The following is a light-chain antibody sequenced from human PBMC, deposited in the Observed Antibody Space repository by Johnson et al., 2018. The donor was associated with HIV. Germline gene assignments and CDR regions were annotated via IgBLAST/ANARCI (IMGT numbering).Light chain of an antibody. CDR1: SSNIGNNL. CDR2: ENN. J-gene: IGLJ1*01. CDR3: GTWDNGLSAYV. V-gene: IGLV1-51*02. Sequence: QSVLTQPPSVSAPPGQKVTISCSGSSSNIGNNLASWYQQLPGTAPKLLIYENNKRPSGIPDRFSGSKSGTSATLGITGLQTGDEADYYCGTWDNGLSAYVFGTGTKVTVL.